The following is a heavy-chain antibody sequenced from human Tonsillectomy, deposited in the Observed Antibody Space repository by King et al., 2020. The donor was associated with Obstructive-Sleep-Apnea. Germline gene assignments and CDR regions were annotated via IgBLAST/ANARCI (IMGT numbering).Heavy chain of an antibody. J-gene: IGHJ4*02. CDR2: LYSGGST. D-gene: IGHD3-10*02. CDR3: ARDLGSGTYYNGF. CDR1: GFTVSSNY. Sequence: VQLVESGGGLVQPGGSLRLSCAASGFTVSSNYMSWVRQAPGKGLEWVSVLYSGGSTYYADSVKGRFTISRDNSKNTLYLQMNSLRAEDTAVYYCARDLGSGTYYNGFWGQGTLVTVSS. V-gene: IGHV3-66*01.